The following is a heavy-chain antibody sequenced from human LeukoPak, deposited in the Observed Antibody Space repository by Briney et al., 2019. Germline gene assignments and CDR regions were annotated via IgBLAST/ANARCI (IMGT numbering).Heavy chain of an antibody. V-gene: IGHV4-59*01. CDR2: IYHSGST. D-gene: IGHD5-12*01. Sequence: SETLSLTCTVSGGSISTYYWSWIRQPPGKGLEWIGYIYHSGSTNYNPSLKSRVTISVDTSQNQFSPKLSSVTAADTAVYYCARDGYSGSDALWGQGTLVTVSS. CDR3: ARDGYSGSDAL. J-gene: IGHJ4*02. CDR1: GGSISTYY.